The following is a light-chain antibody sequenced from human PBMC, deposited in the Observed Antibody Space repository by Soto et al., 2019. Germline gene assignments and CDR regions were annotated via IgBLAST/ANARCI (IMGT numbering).Light chain of an antibody. V-gene: IGLV1-44*01. Sequence: QAVVTQPPSASGTPGQRVTISCSGSSSNIGSNTVNWYQQLPGTAPKLLIYSNNQRPSGVPDRFSGSKSGTSASLAISGLQSEDEADYYCATWDDSLSGHGVFGGGTKLTVL. J-gene: IGLJ3*02. CDR3: ATWDDSLSGHGV. CDR2: SNN. CDR1: SSNIGSNT.